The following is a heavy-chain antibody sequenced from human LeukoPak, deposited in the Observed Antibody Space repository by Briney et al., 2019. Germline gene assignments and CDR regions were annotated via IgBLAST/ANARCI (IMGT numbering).Heavy chain of an antibody. J-gene: IGHJ6*03. D-gene: IGHD2-21*02. V-gene: IGHV1-18*01. Sequence: ASVKVSCKASGYTFTSYGISWVRQAPGQGLEWMGWISAYNGNTNYAQKLQGRVTMTTDTSTSTAYMELSRLRSDDTAVYYCARGDWIGGYYYYYMDVWGKGTTVTVSS. CDR2: ISAYNGNT. CDR1: GYTFTSYG. CDR3: ARGDWIGGYYYYYMDV.